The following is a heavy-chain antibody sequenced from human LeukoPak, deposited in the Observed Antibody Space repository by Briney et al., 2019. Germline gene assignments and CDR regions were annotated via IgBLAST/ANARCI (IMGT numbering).Heavy chain of an antibody. J-gene: IGHJ6*03. Sequence: PGGSLRLSCAASGFTFSSYAMSWVRQAPGKGLEWVSAISGSGGSTYYADSVKGRFTISRDNSKNTLNLQMNSLRAEDTAVYYCAKDTGANPYYYYYMDVWGKGTTVTVSS. CDR3: AKDTGANPYYYYYMDV. D-gene: IGHD1-26*01. V-gene: IGHV3-23*01. CDR2: ISGSGGST. CDR1: GFTFSSYA.